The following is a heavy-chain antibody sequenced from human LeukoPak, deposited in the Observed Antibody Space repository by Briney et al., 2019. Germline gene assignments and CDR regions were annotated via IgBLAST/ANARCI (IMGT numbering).Heavy chain of an antibody. CDR1: GGSVSSFY. CDR3: ARVVGSSSWLDY. CDR2: IYYSGNT. D-gene: IGHD6-13*01. J-gene: IGHJ4*02. Sequence: SETLSLTCTVSGGSVSSFYWSWIRQPPGKGLEWIGYIYYSGNTNYNPSLRSRVTISMDTSKNQFSLKLTSVTAADTAVYYCARVVGSSSWLDYWGQGTLVTVSS. V-gene: IGHV4-59*02.